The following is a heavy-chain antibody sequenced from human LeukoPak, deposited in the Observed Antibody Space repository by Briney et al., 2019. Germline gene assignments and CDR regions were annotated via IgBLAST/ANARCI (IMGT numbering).Heavy chain of an antibody. J-gene: IGHJ4*02. V-gene: IGHV3-33*06. D-gene: IGHD6-19*01. Sequence: GRSLRLSCAASGFTFSSYGMHWVRQAPGKGLEWVAVIWDDGSNKYYADSVKGRFTISRDNSKNTLYMQMNSLRAEDTAVYYCAKGQFMYSSGWFYFDYWGQGTLVTVSS. CDR1: GFTFSSYG. CDR3: AKGQFMYSSGWFYFDY. CDR2: IWDDGSNK.